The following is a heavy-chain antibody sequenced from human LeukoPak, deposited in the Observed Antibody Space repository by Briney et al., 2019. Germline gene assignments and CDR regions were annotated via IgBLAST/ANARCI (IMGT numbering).Heavy chain of an antibody. V-gene: IGHV3-30*18. CDR1: GFTFSSYW. Sequence: PGGSLRLSCAASGFTFSSYWMHWVRQAPGKGLDWVAVISYDGSNIYYADSVKGRFSISRDNSKNTLYLQMNSLRAEDTAVYYCAKEPWFRDYWGQGTLVTVSS. CDR2: ISYDGSNI. J-gene: IGHJ4*02. D-gene: IGHD3-10*01. CDR3: AKEPWFRDY.